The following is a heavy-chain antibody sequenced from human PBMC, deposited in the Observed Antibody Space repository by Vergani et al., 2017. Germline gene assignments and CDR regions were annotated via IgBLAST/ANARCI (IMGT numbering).Heavy chain of an antibody. J-gene: IGHJ4*02. CDR3: TRRSSGIAAATN. V-gene: IGHV3-73*02. D-gene: IGHD6-13*01. Sequence: EVQLVESGGGLVQPGGSLKLSCAASGFTFSGSAMHWVRQASGKWLEWVGRIRSKANSYATAYAASVKGRFTISRDDSKNTAYLQMNSLKTEDTAVYYCTRRSSGIAAATNRGQGTLVTVSS. CDR2: IRSKANSYAT. CDR1: GFTFSGSA.